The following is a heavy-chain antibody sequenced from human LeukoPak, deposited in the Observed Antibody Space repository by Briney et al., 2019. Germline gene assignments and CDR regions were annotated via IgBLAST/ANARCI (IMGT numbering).Heavy chain of an antibody. CDR3: ARDGSYNDAFDI. D-gene: IGHD1-1*01. J-gene: IGHJ3*02. V-gene: IGHV4-4*07. CDR2: IYTSGST. CDR1: GGSISSYY. Sequence: SETLSLTCTVSGGSISSYYWSWIRQPAGKGLEWIGRIYTSGSTNYNPSLESRVTMSVDTSKNQFSLKLSSVTAADTAVYYCARDGSYNDAFDIWGQGTMVTVSS.